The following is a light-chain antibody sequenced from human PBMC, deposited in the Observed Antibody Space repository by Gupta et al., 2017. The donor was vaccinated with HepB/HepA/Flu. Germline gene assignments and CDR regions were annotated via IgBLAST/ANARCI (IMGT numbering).Light chain of an antibody. CDR2: GDG. CDR3: QVWDNGRVG. Sequence: SYVLTQPPALSVAPGKTASITCGGDNIGTKSVHWYQQKPGQAPGLGVYGDGDRPSGIPRRFYDSNYGEKETLTISRVEAGEEADDYCQVWDNGRVGFGGGTKLTVL. V-gene: IGLV3-21*03. J-gene: IGLJ2*01. CDR1: NIGTKS.